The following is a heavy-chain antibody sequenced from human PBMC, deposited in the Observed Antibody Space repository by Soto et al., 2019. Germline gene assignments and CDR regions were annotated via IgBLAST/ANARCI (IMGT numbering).Heavy chain of an antibody. Sequence: SETLSLTCAVYGGSLSGNYWGWIRQPPGKGLEWIGYIYYSGSTNYNPSLKSRVTISVDTSKNQFSLKLSSVTAADTAVYYCARDDVYGSFDYWGQGTLVTVSS. CDR3: ARDDVYGSFDY. D-gene: IGHD4-17*01. CDR2: IYYSGST. J-gene: IGHJ4*02. V-gene: IGHV4-59*01. CDR1: GGSLSGNY.